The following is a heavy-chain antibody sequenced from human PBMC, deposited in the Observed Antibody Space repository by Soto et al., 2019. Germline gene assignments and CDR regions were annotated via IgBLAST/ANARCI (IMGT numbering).Heavy chain of an antibody. CDR1: VLTVSSYW. J-gene: IGHJ6*02. D-gene: IGHD3-3*01. CDR3: ARVQAYYDFWSGYRNPRGGGGMDV. V-gene: IGHV3-7*01. Sequence: GALRVACAASVLTVSSYWMSWVGQAPGKGLEWVANIKQDGSEKYYVDSVRGRFTISRDNAKNSLYLQMNSLRAEDTAVYYCARVQAYYDFWSGYRNPRGGGGMDVWGQGPTVRVSS. CDR2: IKQDGSEK.